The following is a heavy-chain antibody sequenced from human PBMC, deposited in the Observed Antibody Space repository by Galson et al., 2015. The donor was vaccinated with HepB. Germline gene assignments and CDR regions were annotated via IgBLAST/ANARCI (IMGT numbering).Heavy chain of an antibody. CDR2: ISRDGGRT. J-gene: IGHJ4*02. CDR1: GFTFDDYA. D-gene: IGHD6-13*01. CDR3: AKDLWRLGASVEAAALDY. Sequence: SLRLSCAASGFTFDDYAMHWVRQAPGKGLEWVSLISRDGGRTYYADSVKGRFTISRDNARNSLYLQMTSLRGGDTAFYYCAKDLWRLGASVEAAALDYWGPGTLVTVSS. V-gene: IGHV3-43D*03.